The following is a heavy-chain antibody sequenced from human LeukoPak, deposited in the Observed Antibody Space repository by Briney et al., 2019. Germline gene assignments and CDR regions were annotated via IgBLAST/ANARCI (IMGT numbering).Heavy chain of an antibody. V-gene: IGHV4-59*01. J-gene: IGHJ4*02. Sequence: SETLSLTCTVSGGSITSYYWSWFRQPPGKGLEYIGYISYTGSTNYNPSLKGRVTISVDTSKNQFSLKLSSVTAADTAVYYCARGGEVLDYWGQGTLVTVSS. CDR3: ARGGEVLDY. D-gene: IGHD3-16*01. CDR1: GGSITSYY. CDR2: ISYTGST.